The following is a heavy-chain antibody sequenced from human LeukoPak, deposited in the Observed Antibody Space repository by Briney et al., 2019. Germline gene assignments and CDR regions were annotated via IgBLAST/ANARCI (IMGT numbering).Heavy chain of an antibody. J-gene: IGHJ5*02. Sequence: SETLSLTCTVPGDSITDYYWSWIRQPPGKGLEWIGYIFYSGRATYTPPVKSRATTSLATSRTQLSLSLLSVTAADTAVYYCARVSAGGGSEWVDNWGEGTLVTVSS. CDR1: GDSITDYY. V-gene: IGHV4-59*01. CDR2: IFYSGRA. D-gene: IGHD1-26*01. CDR3: ARVSAGGGSEWVDN.